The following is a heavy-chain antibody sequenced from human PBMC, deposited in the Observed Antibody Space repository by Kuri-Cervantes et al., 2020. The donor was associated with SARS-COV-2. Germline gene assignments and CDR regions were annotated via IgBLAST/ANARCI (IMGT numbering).Heavy chain of an antibody. Sequence: GSLRLSCTVSDGSISSYYWSWIRQPPGKGLEWIGYIYYSGSTNYNPSLKSRVTISVDTSKNQFSLKLSSVTAADTAVYYCARDSPEYSSSSSVPFDYWGQGTLVTVSS. D-gene: IGHD6-6*01. V-gene: IGHV4-59*01. J-gene: IGHJ4*02. CDR3: ARDSPEYSSSSSVPFDY. CDR1: DGSISSYY. CDR2: IYYSGST.